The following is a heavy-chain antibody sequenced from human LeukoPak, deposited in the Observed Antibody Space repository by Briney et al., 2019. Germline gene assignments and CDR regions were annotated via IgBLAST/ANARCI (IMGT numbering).Heavy chain of an antibody. CDR3: ARGGLQTWYYYMDV. Sequence: ASVKVSCKATGYTFTGYFMHWVRQAPGQGLEWMGWNNPNSGGTNYAQKFQDRVTMTRDTSISTAYMELSRLRSDDTAVYYCARGGLQTWYYYMDVWGKGTTVTVSS. CDR2: NNPNSGGT. V-gene: IGHV1-2*02. CDR1: GYTFTGYF. J-gene: IGHJ6*03.